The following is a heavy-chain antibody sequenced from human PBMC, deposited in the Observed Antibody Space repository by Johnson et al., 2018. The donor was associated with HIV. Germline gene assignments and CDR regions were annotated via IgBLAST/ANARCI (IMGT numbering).Heavy chain of an antibody. CDR2: IHWNGGST. CDR3: ASPPSGYDFWDGPNIFDV. V-gene: IGHV3-20*04. CDR1: GFTFDDYG. J-gene: IGHJ3*01. Sequence: VQLVESGGRVVRPGGSLRLSCVASGFTFDDYGMSWVRQAPGKGLEWVSGIHWNGGSTGYAESVKGRFTISRDNAKNTLFLQMNSLRPEDTAVYYCASPPSGYDFWDGPNIFDVGGQGTMVSVAS. D-gene: IGHD3-3*01.